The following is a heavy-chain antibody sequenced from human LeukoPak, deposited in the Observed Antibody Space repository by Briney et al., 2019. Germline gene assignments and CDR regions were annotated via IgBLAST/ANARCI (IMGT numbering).Heavy chain of an antibody. CDR1: GGSISSSSYN. V-gene: IGHV4-39*07. Sequence: SETLSLTCTVSGGSISSSSYNWGWIRQPPGKGLEWIGSVYYSGSTYYNPSLKSRVTMSVDTSKNQFSLKLSSVTAADTAVYYCARDSTYYYDSSGFSVTRIFDYWGQGTLVTVSS. CDR2: VYYSGST. J-gene: IGHJ4*02. CDR3: ARDSTYYYDSSGFSVTRIFDY. D-gene: IGHD3-22*01.